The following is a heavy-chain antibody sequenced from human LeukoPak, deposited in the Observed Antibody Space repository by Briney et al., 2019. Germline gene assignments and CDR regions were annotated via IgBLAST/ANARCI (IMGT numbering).Heavy chain of an antibody. CDR3: AKALRGGGYSWFDP. D-gene: IGHD1-26*01. V-gene: IGHV4-34*01. J-gene: IGHJ5*02. Sequence: SETLSLTCTVSGGSISSYYWSWIRQPPGKGLEWIGEINHSGSTNYNPSLKSRVTISVDTSKNQFSLKLSSVTAADTAVYYCAKALRGGGYSWFDPWGQGTLVTVSS. CDR1: GGSISSYY. CDR2: INHSGST.